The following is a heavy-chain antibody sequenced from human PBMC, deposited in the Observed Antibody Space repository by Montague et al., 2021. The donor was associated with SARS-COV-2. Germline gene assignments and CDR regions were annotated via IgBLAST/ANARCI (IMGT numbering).Heavy chain of an antibody. D-gene: IGHD1-7*01. CDR2: INYSGST. V-gene: IGHV4-34*01. CDR3: ARVRTGTTFYYYYYYGMDV. Sequence: SETLSLTCAVYGGSFSGYYWSWIRQPPGKGLEWIGEINYSGSTNYNPSLKSRVTISVDTSKNQFSLKLSSVTAADTAVYYCARVRTGTTFYYYYYYGMDVWGQGTTVTVSS. CDR1: GGSFSGYY. J-gene: IGHJ6*02.